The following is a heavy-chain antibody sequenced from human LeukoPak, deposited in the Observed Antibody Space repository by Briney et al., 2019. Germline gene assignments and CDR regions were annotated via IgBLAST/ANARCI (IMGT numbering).Heavy chain of an antibody. Sequence: SETLSLTCTVSGGSISSSSYYWGWILQPPGKGLEWIGSIYYSGSTYYNPSLKSRVTISVDTSKNQFSLKLSSVTAADTAVYYCARGANWSGYYFDYWGQGTLVTVSS. V-gene: IGHV4-39*07. J-gene: IGHJ4*02. CDR3: ARGANWSGYYFDY. CDR1: GGSISSSSYY. D-gene: IGHD3-3*01. CDR2: IYYSGST.